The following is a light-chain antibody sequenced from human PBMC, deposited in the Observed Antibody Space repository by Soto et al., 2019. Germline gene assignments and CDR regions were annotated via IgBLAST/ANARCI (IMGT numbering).Light chain of an antibody. J-gene: IGLJ2*01. CDR2: GNS. CDR1: SSNIGAGYD. CDR3: QSYDSSLSGQGV. V-gene: IGLV1-40*01. Sequence: QSVLTQPPSVSGAPGQRVTISCTGSSSNIGAGYDVHWYQQLPGTAHKLLIYGNSNRPSGVPDRFSGSKSGTSASLAITGLQAEDEADYYCQSYDSSLSGQGVFGGGTKLTVL.